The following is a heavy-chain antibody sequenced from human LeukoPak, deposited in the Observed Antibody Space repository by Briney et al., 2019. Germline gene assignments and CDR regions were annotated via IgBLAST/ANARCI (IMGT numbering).Heavy chain of an antibody. D-gene: IGHD3-10*01. CDR2: IKQDGSEK. V-gene: IGHV3-7*01. Sequence: PGGSLRLSCAASGFTFSSYWMSWVRQAPGEGLEWVAKIKQDGSEKYYVDSVKGRFTISRDNAKNSLYLQMNSLRAEDTAVYYCARNYYGSGSYYNRMAFDIWGQGTMVTVSS. CDR3: ARNYYGSGSYYNRMAFDI. CDR1: GFTFSSYW. J-gene: IGHJ3*02.